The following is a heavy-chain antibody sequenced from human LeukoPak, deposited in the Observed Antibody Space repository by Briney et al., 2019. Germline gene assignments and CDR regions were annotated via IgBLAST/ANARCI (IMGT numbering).Heavy chain of an antibody. CDR3: ARDPYYYGSGVNAFDI. V-gene: IGHV3-21*01. J-gene: IGHJ3*02. Sequence: GGSLRLSYAASGFTFSSYSMNWVRQAPGKGLEWVSSISSSSSYIYYADSVKGRFTISRDNAKNSLYLQMNSLRAEDTAVYYCARDPYYYGSGVNAFDIWGQGTMVTVSS. D-gene: IGHD3-10*01. CDR1: GFTFSSYS. CDR2: ISSSSSYI.